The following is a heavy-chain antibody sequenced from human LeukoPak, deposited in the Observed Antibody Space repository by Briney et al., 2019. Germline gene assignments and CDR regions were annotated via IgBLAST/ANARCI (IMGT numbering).Heavy chain of an antibody. Sequence: GASVKVSCKASGGTFSSYAISWVRQAPGQGLEWMGGIIPIFGTANYAQKFQGRVTITADKSTSTAYMELSSLRSEDTAVYYCARVSSPFRGVIMTSYFDYWGQGTLVTVSS. CDR1: GGTFSSYA. D-gene: IGHD3-10*01. V-gene: IGHV1-69*06. J-gene: IGHJ4*02. CDR2: IIPIFGTA. CDR3: ARVSSPFRGVIMTSYFDY.